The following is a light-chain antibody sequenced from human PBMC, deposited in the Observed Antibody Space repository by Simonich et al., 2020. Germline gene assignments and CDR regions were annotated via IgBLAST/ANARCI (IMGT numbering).Light chain of an antibody. CDR2: EVS. Sequence: QSALTQPPSASGSPGTSVTISCTGTSSDVGGYNYVSWYQQHPGKAPKPMIYEVSKRPSGVPDRFSGSKSGNTASLTVSGLQAEDEADYYCSSYAGSNNYWVFGGGTKLTVL. J-gene: IGLJ3*02. V-gene: IGLV2-8*01. CDR1: SSDVGGYNY. CDR3: SSYAGSNNYWV.